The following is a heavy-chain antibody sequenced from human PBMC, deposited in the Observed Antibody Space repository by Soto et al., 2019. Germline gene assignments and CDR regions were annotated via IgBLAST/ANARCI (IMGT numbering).Heavy chain of an antibody. CDR3: ARWFGDLSYYYGMDV. Sequence: SETLSLTCTVSGGSISSSSYYWGWIRQPPGKGLEWIGSIYYSLSTYYNPSLKSRVTISVDTSKNQFSLKLSSVTAADTAVYYCARWFGDLSYYYGMDVWGQGTTVTVSS. CDR2: IYYSLST. J-gene: IGHJ6*02. CDR1: GGSISSSSYY. V-gene: IGHV4-39*01. D-gene: IGHD3-10*01.